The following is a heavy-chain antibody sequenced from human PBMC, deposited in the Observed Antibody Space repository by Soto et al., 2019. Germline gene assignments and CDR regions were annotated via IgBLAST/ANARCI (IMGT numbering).Heavy chain of an antibody. J-gene: IGHJ3*02. CDR2: IIPIFGTA. Sequence: QVQLVQSGAEVKKPGSSVKVSCKASGGTFSSYAISWVRQAPGQGLEWMGGIIPIFGTANYAQKFQGRVTITADESTRTAYMELSSLRSEDTAVYYCARDMVVVAATASAFDIWGQGTMVTVSS. V-gene: IGHV1-69*01. CDR3: ARDMVVVAATASAFDI. D-gene: IGHD2-15*01. CDR1: GGTFSSYA.